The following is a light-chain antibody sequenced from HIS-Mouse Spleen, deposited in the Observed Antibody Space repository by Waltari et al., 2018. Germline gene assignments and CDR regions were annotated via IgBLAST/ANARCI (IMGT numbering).Light chain of an antibody. CDR1: QSISSW. V-gene: IGKV1-5*03. J-gene: IGKJ1*01. CDR2: KAS. CDR3: QQYNSYST. Sequence: DSQMTQSPSTLSASVGERVTITCRASQSISSWLAWYQQKPGKAPKLLIYKASSLESGVPSRFSGSGSGTEFTLTISSLQPDDFATYYCQQYNSYSTFGQGTKVEIK.